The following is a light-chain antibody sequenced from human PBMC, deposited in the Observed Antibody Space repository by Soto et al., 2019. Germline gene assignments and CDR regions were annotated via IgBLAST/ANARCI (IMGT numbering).Light chain of an antibody. J-gene: IGLJ1*01. CDR1: SSDIGGYTY. CDR2: EVS. V-gene: IGLV2-8*01. CDR3: TSYAGSKSYV. Sequence: QSVLTQPPSASGSPGQSVTISCTGTSSDIGGYTYVSWYQHHPGKAPKLMIYEVSKRPSGVPDRFSGSKSGNTAPLAVSGLQAEDEADYYCTSYAGSKSYVFGTGTKVTVL.